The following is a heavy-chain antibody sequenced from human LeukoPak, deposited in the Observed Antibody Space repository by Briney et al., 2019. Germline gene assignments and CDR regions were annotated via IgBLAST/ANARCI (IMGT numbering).Heavy chain of an antibody. CDR1: GFTFSSYW. D-gene: IGHD3-22*01. CDR3: ARVRGDSSGYSPYYFDC. J-gene: IGHJ4*02. CDR2: IKQDGSEK. V-gene: IGHV3-7*01. Sequence: GGSLRLSCAASGFTFSSYWMSWVRQAPGKGLEWVANIKQDGSEKYYVDSVKGRFTISRDNAKNSLYLQMNSLRAEDTAVYYCARVRGDSSGYSPYYFDCWGQGTLVTVSS.